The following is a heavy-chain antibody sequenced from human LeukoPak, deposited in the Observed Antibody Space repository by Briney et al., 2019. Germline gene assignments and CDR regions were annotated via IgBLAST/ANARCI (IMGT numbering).Heavy chain of an antibody. Sequence: GVSVKVSCTASGHTFTGYYMHWVRQAPGQGLEWMGWINPNSGGTHYAQKFQGRVTMTGETSIITAYMEQSRLRSDETAVYCCARERLGWGSNPPYNWCDLWGQGTLVTVSS. J-gene: IGHJ5*02. CDR1: GHTFTGYY. D-gene: IGHD3-16*01. CDR3: ARERLGWGSNPPYNWCDL. CDR2: INPNSGGT. V-gene: IGHV1-2*02.